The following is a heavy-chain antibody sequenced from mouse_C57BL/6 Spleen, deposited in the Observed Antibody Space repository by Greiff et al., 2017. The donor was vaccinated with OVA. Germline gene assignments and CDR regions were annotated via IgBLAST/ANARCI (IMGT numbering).Heavy chain of an antibody. V-gene: IGHV1-26*01. CDR2: INPNNGGT. D-gene: IGHD3-3*01. J-gene: IGHJ2*01. CDR1: GYTFTDYY. Sequence: EVQLQQSGPELVKPGASVKISCKASGYTFTDYYMNWVKQSHGKSLEWIGDINPNNGGTSYNQKFKGKATLTVDKSSSTAYMELRSLTSEDSAVYYCARREGLGDYWGQGTTLTVSS. CDR3: ARREGLGDY.